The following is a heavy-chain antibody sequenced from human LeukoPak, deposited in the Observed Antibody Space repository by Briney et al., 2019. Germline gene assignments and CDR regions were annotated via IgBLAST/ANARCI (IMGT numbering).Heavy chain of an antibody. V-gene: IGHV3-21*01. CDR3: ARHGGYCSSTSCYCDY. D-gene: IGHD2-2*01. Sequence: PGWSLRLSCSASGFTFSSYSMNWVRQAPGKGLEWVSSISSSSSYIYYADSVKGRFTISRDNAKNSLYLQMNSLRAEDTAVYYCARHGGYCSSTSCYCDYWGQGTLVTVSS. J-gene: IGHJ4*02. CDR1: GFTFSSYS. CDR2: ISSSSSYI.